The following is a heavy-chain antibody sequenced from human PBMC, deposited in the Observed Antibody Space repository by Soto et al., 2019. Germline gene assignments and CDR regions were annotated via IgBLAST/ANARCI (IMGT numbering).Heavy chain of an antibody. Sequence: SETLSLTCTVSGGSISSYYWSWIRQPAGKGLEWIGRIYTSGSTNYNPSLKSRVTMSVDTSKNQFSLKLSSVTAADTAVYYCARSRYFSSTSCPGDVMDVWGQGTTVPVSS. CDR2: IYTSGST. D-gene: IGHD2-2*01. CDR1: GGSISSYY. J-gene: IGHJ6*02. V-gene: IGHV4-4*07. CDR3: ARSRYFSSTSCPGDVMDV.